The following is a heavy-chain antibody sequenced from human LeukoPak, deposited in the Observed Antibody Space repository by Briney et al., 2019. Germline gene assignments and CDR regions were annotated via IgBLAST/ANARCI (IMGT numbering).Heavy chain of an antibody. Sequence: PGRSLRLPCAASGFTFDDYAMHWVRQAPGKGLEWVSGISWNSGSIGYADSVKGRFTISRDNAKNSLYLQMNSLRAEDTAVYYCAREWGQLGELDYWGQGTLVTVSS. D-gene: IGHD3-16*01. CDR2: ISWNSGSI. J-gene: IGHJ4*02. V-gene: IGHV3-9*01. CDR3: AREWGQLGELDY. CDR1: GFTFDDYA.